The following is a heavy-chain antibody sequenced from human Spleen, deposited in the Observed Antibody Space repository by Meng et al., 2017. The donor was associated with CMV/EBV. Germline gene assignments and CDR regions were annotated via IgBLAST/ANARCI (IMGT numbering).Heavy chain of an antibody. J-gene: IGHJ4*02. D-gene: IGHD5-12*01. CDR3: ARGIVATRRGVFYFDY. CDR1: GGSISSYF. V-gene: IGHV4-59*01. Sequence: SETLSLTCTLSGGSISSYFWSWIRQPPGKALEWIGYVYYSGSTNYNPSLESRVTTSVDTSKNKFSLKRSSVTAADTAVYYCARGIVATRRGVFYFDYWGQGTLVTVSS. CDR2: VYYSGST.